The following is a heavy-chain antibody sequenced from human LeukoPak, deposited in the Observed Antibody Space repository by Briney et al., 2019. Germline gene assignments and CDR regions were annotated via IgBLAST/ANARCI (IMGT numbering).Heavy chain of an antibody. V-gene: IGHV3-9*03. CDR3: AQSGIAALGWWWFDP. J-gene: IGHJ5*02. D-gene: IGHD6-25*01. CDR1: GFTFDDYA. Sequence: PGGSLRLSCAASGFTFDDYAMHWLRQAPGKGLEWVSGISWNSGSIGYADSVKGRFTISRDNAKNSLYLQMNSLRAEVMALYYCAQSGIAALGWWWFDPWGQGTLVTVSS. CDR2: ISWNSGSI.